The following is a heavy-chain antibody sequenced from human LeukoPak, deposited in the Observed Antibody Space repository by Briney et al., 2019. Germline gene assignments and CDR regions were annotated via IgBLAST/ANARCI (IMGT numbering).Heavy chain of an antibody. Sequence: SETLSLTCTVSGGSISSTSYYWNWIRQPPGKGLEWIGEINHSGSTNYNPSLKSRVTISVDTSKNQFSLKLSSVTAADTAVYYCARRLVFWRGGNWFDPWGQGTLVTVSS. J-gene: IGHJ5*02. CDR1: GGSISSTSYY. D-gene: IGHD3-3*01. CDR3: ARRLVFWRGGNWFDP. CDR2: INHSGST. V-gene: IGHV4-39*07.